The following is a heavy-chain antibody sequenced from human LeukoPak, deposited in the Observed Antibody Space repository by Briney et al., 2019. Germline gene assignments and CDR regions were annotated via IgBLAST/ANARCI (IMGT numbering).Heavy chain of an antibody. D-gene: IGHD5-24*01. CDR1: GFTFSNYA. CDR2: VSETGGTI. Sequence: GGSLRLSCAPSGFTFSNYAMSWVRQAPGKGLEWVSAVSETGGTIHYADSVRGRFTISRDNSKNTLYLQMNSLRAEDTAVYYCAREMTIITYSFDSWGQGTLVTVSS. V-gene: IGHV3-23*01. CDR3: AREMTIITYSFDS. J-gene: IGHJ4*02.